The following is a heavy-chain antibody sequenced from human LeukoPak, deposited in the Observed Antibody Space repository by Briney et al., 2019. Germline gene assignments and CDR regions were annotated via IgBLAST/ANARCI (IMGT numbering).Heavy chain of an antibody. CDR2: IGSSTSTI. J-gene: IGHJ4*02. CDR3: ASHYYSSGWYRFWSFDY. D-gene: IGHD6-19*01. Sequence: GGSLRLSCAASRFTFSTYSINWVRQAPGKGLEWVSYIGSSTSTIYYADSVKGRFTISRDNAKNSLYLQMNSLRAEDTAVYYCASHYYSSGWYRFWSFDYWGQGTLVTVSS. CDR1: RFTFSTYS. V-gene: IGHV3-48*01.